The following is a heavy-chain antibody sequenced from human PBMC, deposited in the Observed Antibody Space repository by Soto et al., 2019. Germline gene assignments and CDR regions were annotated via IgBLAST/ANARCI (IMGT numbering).Heavy chain of an antibody. J-gene: IGHJ4*02. V-gene: IGHV5-51*01. D-gene: IGHD6-13*01. CDR3: ARSPRSSPYFDY. CDR2: IYPGDHET. Sequence: PGGSLKISCRLSGYTFSNFWIAWVRHLPGKGLEWMGIIYPGDHETRYSPSFHGKVTISADKSINTAYLQWSSLEASDSAFYYCARSPRSSPYFDYWGQGALVTVSS. CDR1: GYTFSNFW.